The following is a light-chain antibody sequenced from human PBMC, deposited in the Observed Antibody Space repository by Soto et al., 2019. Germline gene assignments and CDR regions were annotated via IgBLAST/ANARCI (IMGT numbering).Light chain of an antibody. J-gene: IGLJ1*01. CDR3: SSYTSSRTDV. Sequence: QSALTQPSSVSGSPGQSITLSCTGRSSDVGGYNYVSWYQQHPGKAPKLLSYEVSRRPSGVSNRFSGSKSGNTASLTISGLQAEDEADYYCSSYTSSRTDVFGTGTKVTAL. V-gene: IGLV2-14*01. CDR1: SSDVGGYNY. CDR2: EVS.